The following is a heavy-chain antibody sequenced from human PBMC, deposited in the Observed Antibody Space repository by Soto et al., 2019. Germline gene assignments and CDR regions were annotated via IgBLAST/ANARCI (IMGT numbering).Heavy chain of an antibody. J-gene: IGHJ5*02. CDR2: INHSGST. CDR1: GGSFSDYY. V-gene: IGHV4-34*01. D-gene: IGHD3-16*01. Sequence: QVQLQQWGAGLLKPSETLSLTCAVYGGSFSDYYWSWIRQPPGKGLEWIGEINHSGSTNYNPSLKRRLTISVDTAKNQFSLKLSSVTAADTAVYYCARWGNNLDPWGQGTLVTVSS. CDR3: ARWGNNLDP.